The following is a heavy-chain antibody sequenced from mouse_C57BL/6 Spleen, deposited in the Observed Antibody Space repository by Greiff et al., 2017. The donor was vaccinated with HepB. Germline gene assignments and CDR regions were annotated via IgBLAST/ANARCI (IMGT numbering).Heavy chain of an antibody. CDR1: GYAFSSYW. CDR3: VRDYGSSYGYFDV. J-gene: IGHJ1*03. V-gene: IGHV1-80*01. Sequence: QVQLKQSGAELVKPGASVKISCKASGYAFSSYWMNWVKQRPGKGLEWIGQIYPGDGDTNYNGKFKGKATLTADKSSSTAYMQLSSLTSEDSAVYFCVRDYGSSYGYFDVWGTGTTVTVSS. CDR2: IYPGDGDT. D-gene: IGHD1-1*01.